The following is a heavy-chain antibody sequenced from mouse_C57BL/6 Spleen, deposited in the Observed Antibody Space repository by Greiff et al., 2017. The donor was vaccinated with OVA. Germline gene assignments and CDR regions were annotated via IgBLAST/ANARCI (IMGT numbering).Heavy chain of an antibody. CDR1: GYSITSGYY. Sequence: EVKLQESGPGLVKPSQSLSLTCSVTGYSITSGYYWNWIRQFPGNKLEWMGYISYDGSNNYNPSLKNRISITRDTSKNQFFLKLNSVTTEDTATYYCARAGPIVYFGYWGQGTTLSVSS. V-gene: IGHV3-6*01. CDR3: ARAGPIVYFGY. J-gene: IGHJ2*01. CDR2: ISYDGSN. D-gene: IGHD3-3*01.